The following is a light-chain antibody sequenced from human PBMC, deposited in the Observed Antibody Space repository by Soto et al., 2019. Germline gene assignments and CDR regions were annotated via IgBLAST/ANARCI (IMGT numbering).Light chain of an antibody. J-gene: IGKJ2*01. CDR3: QQYNNWPPYT. Sequence: EIVMTQSPATLSVSPGERATLSCRSSPSVSSNLAWYQQKPGQAPRLLIYGASTRATGIPARLSGSGSGTEFTITISSLQSEDFAVYYCQQYNNWPPYTFGQGTKLEIK. CDR1: PSVSSN. V-gene: IGKV3-15*01. CDR2: GAS.